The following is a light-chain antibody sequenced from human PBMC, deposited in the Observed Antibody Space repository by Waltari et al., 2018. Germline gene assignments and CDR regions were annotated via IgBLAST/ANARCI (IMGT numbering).Light chain of an antibody. Sequence: SYELTQPPSVSVSPGQTASITCSGDELGDKYVCWYQQKPGQSPMLVIYQDGERHSGIPERFSGSSSGNTATLTISGTQAMDGADYYCQAWDTSTVVFGGGTELTVL. V-gene: IGLV3-1*01. CDR3: QAWDTSTVV. CDR2: QDG. J-gene: IGLJ2*01. CDR1: ELGDKY.